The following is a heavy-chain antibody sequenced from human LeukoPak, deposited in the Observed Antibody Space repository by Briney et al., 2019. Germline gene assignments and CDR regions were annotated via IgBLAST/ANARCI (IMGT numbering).Heavy chain of an antibody. J-gene: IGHJ4*02. Sequence: GGSLRLSCAASGFTFSSYWMSWVRQAPGKGLEWVANIKQDGSEKYYVDSVKGRFTISRDNAKNSLYLQMNSLRAEDTAVYYCARVGYSSSWYLGYYFDYWGQGTLVTVSS. CDR1: GFTFSSYW. CDR2: IKQDGSEK. CDR3: ARVGYSSSWYLGYYFDY. D-gene: IGHD6-13*01. V-gene: IGHV3-7*01.